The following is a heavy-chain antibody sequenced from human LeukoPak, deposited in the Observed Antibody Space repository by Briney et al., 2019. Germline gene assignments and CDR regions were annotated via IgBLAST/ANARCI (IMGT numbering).Heavy chain of an antibody. D-gene: IGHD2-21*02. CDR1: GFTFSSYT. CDR3: ARDRGAYCGGDCYLGFDY. Sequence: GGSLRLSCAASGFTFSSYTMNWVRQAPGKGLEWVSSITGSSGYISYADSVKGRFTISRDNAKKSLYLQMTSLTAEDTAVYYCARDRGAYCGGDCYLGFDYWGRGTLVTVSS. J-gene: IGHJ4*01. V-gene: IGHV3-21*01. CDR2: ITGSSGYI.